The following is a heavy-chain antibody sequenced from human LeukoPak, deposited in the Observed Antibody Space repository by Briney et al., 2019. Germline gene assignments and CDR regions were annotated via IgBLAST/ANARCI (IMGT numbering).Heavy chain of an antibody. CDR1: GGSFSGYY. D-gene: IGHD2-2*01. Sequence: SETLSLTCAVYGGSFSGYYWSWIRQPPGKGLEWIGEINHSGSTNYNPSLKSRVTISVDTSKNQFSLKLGSVTAADTAVYYCASTGLKVPAAKIFDYWGQGTLVTVSS. CDR2: INHSGST. V-gene: IGHV4-34*01. CDR3: ASTGLKVPAAKIFDY. J-gene: IGHJ4*02.